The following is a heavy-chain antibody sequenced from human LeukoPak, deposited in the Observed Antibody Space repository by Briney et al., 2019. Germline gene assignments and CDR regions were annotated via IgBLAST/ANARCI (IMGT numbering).Heavy chain of an antibody. V-gene: IGHV3-66*02. J-gene: IGHJ3*02. CDR1: GFIVSNNY. CDR3: ASDSSGYYYFDAFDI. D-gene: IGHD3-22*01. CDR2: TYSGGST. Sequence: GGSLRLSCAASGFIVSNNYMSWVRQAPGKGLEWVSVTYSGGSTYYADSVKGRFTISRDNSKNTVYLQMNSLRVEDTAVYYCASDSSGYYYFDAFDIWGQGTMVTVSS.